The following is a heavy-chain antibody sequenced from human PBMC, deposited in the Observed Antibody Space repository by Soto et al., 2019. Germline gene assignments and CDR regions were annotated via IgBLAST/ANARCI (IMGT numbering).Heavy chain of an antibody. CDR3: TTWDRFLYYGDSLAYYYYGMDV. CDR2: IKSKTDGGTT. Sequence: PGGSLRLSCAASGFTFSNAWMNWVRQAPGKGLEWVGRIKSKTDGGTTDYAAPVKGRFTISRDDSKNTLYLQMNSLKTEDTAVYYCTTWDRFLYYGDSLAYYYYGMDVWGQGTTVTVSS. D-gene: IGHD4-17*01. CDR1: GFTFSNAW. V-gene: IGHV3-15*07. J-gene: IGHJ6*02.